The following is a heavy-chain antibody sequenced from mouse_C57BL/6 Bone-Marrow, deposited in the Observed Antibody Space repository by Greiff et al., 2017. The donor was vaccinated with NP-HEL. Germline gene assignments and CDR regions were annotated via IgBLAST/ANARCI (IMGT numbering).Heavy chain of an antibody. CDR2: INPSNGGT. J-gene: IGHJ3*01. CDR3: ARLVFMGDGYYFAY. Sequence: VQLQESGAELVRPGTSVKLSCKASGYTFTSYWMHWVKQRPGQGLEWIGNINPSNGGTNYNEKFKSKATLTVVKSSRTAYMQLSSLTSEDSAVYYCARLVFMGDGYYFAYWGQGTLVTVSA. D-gene: IGHD2-3*01. CDR1: GYTFTSYW. V-gene: IGHV1-53*01.